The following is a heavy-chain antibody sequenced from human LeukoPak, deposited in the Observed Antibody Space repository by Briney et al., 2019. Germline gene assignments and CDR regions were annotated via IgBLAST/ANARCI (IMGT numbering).Heavy chain of an antibody. Sequence: GGSLRLSCAASGFTFSSSAMTWVRQAPGKGLEWVSLISWDGGSTYYADSVKGRFTISRDNSKNSLYLQMNSLRTEDTALYYCAKDLGPRGNDAFDIWGQGTMVTVSS. CDR2: ISWDGGST. CDR3: AKDLGPRGNDAFDI. CDR1: GFTFSSSA. J-gene: IGHJ3*02. D-gene: IGHD3-16*01. V-gene: IGHV3-43*01.